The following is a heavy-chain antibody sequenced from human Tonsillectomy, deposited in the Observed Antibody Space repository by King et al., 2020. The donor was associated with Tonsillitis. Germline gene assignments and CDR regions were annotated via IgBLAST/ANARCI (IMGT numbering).Heavy chain of an antibody. D-gene: IGHD4-17*01. V-gene: IGHV3-53*04. Sequence: EVQLVESGGGLVQPGGSLRLSCAASGFTVSNNYMSWVRQAPGKRLDWVSVIYSGGSTYYADSVKGRFTISRHNSKNTLYLQMNSLRAEDTAVYYCARDPFANDYGDYGGGGYWGQGTLVTVSS. CDR2: IYSGGST. CDR1: GFTVSNNY. CDR3: ARDPFANDYGDYGGGGY. J-gene: IGHJ4*02.